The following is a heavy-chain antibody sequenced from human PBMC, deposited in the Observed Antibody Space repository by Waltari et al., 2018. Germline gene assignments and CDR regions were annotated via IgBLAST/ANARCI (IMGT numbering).Heavy chain of an antibody. Sequence: QVQLQESGPGLVKPSETLSLTCTVSGGSISSYYWSWIRQPPGKGLEWIGYIYYSGSTNYNPSLKSRVTISVDTSKNQFSLKLSSVTAADTAVYYCARVSMVAGSIYYYYYYMDVWGKGTTVTVSS. V-gene: IGHV4-59*01. CDR2: IYYSGST. CDR3: ARVSMVAGSIYYYYYYMDV. CDR1: GGSISSYY. J-gene: IGHJ6*03. D-gene: IGHD6-19*01.